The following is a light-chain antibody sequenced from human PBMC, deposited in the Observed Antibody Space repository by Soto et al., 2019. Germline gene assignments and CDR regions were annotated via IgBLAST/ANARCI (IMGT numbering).Light chain of an antibody. CDR1: SSDVGGYFS. CDR3: SSFAGSDNVV. J-gene: IGLJ2*01. CDR2: EVN. Sequence: QSALTQPPSASGSPGQSVTISCTGTSSDVGGYFSVSWFQQHPGKAPKLMIYEVNKRPSGVPGRFSGSKSGNTASLTVSGLQTEDEADYYCSSFAGSDNVVLGGGTKLTVL. V-gene: IGLV2-8*01.